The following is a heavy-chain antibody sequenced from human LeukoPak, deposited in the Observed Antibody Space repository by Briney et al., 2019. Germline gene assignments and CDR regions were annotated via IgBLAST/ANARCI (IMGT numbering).Heavy chain of an antibody. J-gene: IGHJ4*02. V-gene: IGHV3-7*01. CDR2: IRQDGCEK. CDR1: GFTFSSYW. CDR3: ARSRVPMVRGACDY. D-gene: IGHD3-10*01. Sequence: PGGSLRLSCAACGFTFSSYWMTLVRQTPGTGLEWVASIRQDGCEKYYVDSVKGRFTISRDNAKNSLYLQVNSLRAEDTAVYYCARSRVPMVRGACDYWGQGTLVTVS.